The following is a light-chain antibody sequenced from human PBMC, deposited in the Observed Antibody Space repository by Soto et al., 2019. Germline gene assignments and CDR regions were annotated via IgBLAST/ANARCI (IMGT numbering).Light chain of an antibody. J-gene: IGLJ1*01. CDR2: EVS. CDR3: CSYAGSSTLYV. V-gene: IGLV2-23*02. CDR1: SSDVGSYNL. Sequence: QSVLTQPASVSGSPGQSITISCTGTSSDVGSYNLVSWYQQHPGKAPKLMIYEVSKRPSGVSNRFSGSKSGNTASLTISGLQAEDEADYYCCSYAGSSTLYVFGTGTK.